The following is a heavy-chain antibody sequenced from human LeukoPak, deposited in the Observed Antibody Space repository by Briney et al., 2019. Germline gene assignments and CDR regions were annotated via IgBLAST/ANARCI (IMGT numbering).Heavy chain of an antibody. V-gene: IGHV4-38-2*02. CDR3: ARAYRGTYFDP. CDR2: IYHSGST. CDR1: GYSISSDYY. D-gene: IGHD3/OR15-3a*01. Sequence: KPSETLSLTCTVSGYSISSDYYWGWIRQPPGKGLEWIGTIYHSGSTYYNPSLKSRVTISVDTSKNQFSLKLSSVTAADTAVYYCARAYRGTYFDPWGQGTLVTVSS. J-gene: IGHJ5*02.